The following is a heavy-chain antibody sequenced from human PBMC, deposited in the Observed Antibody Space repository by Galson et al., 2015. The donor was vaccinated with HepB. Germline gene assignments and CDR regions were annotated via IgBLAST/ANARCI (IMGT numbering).Heavy chain of an antibody. CDR1: GYTFTGYY. V-gene: IGHV1-2*06. CDR2: INPNSGGT. CDR3: ARVTYYYDSSGLGGDY. D-gene: IGHD3-22*01. Sequence: SVKLSCKASGYTFTGYYMHWVRQAPGQGLEWMGRINPNSGGTNYAQKVQGRFTMTRDTSISTAYMEMSRLRSDDTAVYYCARVTYYYDSSGLGGDYWGQGTLVTVSS. J-gene: IGHJ4*02.